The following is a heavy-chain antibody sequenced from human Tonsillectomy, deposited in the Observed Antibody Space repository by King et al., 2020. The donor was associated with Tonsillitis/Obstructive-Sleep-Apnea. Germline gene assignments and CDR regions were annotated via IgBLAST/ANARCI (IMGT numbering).Heavy chain of an antibody. D-gene: IGHD6-6*01. CDR1: GFTLSDYA. J-gene: IGHJ4*02. Sequence: VQLVESGGGVVQPGRSLRLSCAASGFTLSDYAMHWVRQAPGKGLQWVAVMSYDGSTKYYADSVKGRFTIASYKSKNTLDLQMNSLRGEDTAVYYCAKSRGSSSGFDFFFDYWGQGTLVTVSS. CDR3: AKSRGSSSGFDFFFDY. CDR2: MSYDGSTK. V-gene: IGHV3-30*04.